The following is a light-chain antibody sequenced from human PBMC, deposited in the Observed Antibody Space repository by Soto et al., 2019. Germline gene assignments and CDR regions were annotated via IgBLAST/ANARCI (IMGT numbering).Light chain of an antibody. V-gene: IGLV2-14*03. CDR2: DVN. CDR3: STYSTANILV. CDR1: SSDVGAYEH. J-gene: IGLJ1*01. Sequence: QSVLTQPASVSGSPGQSVTISCTGASSDVGAYEHVSWYQQHPGRAPKLILYDVNNRPLGVSNHFSGSKSGNTASLVISGLQANDEADYYCSTYSTANILVFGSGTKVTV.